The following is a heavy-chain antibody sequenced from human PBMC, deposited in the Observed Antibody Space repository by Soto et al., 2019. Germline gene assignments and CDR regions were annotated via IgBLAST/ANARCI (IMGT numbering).Heavy chain of an antibody. CDR3: ARPHFDFLSRCYYYYGMDV. D-gene: IGHD3-3*01. J-gene: IGHJ6*02. Sequence: GESLKISCKGSGYSFTSYWIGWVRQMPGKGLEWMGIIYPGDSDTRYSPSFQGQVTISADKSISTAYLQWSSLKASDTAMYYCARPHFDFLSRCYYYYGMDVWGQGTTVTVSS. CDR2: IYPGDSDT. V-gene: IGHV5-51*01. CDR1: GYSFTSYW.